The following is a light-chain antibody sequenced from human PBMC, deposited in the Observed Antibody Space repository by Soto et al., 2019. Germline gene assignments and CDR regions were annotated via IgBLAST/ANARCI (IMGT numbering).Light chain of an antibody. J-gene: IGKJ4*01. CDR1: QSVSSTY. Sequence: SPLPLSCRPVASATLSCRASQSVSSTYLAWYQQKPGQAPRLLIYGTSSRATGTPDRFSGSGSGTDFTLTISSLQPEDFVVYYCQQAVVPRLTFAWGT. CDR2: GTS. V-gene: IGKV3-20*01. CDR3: QQAVVPRLT.